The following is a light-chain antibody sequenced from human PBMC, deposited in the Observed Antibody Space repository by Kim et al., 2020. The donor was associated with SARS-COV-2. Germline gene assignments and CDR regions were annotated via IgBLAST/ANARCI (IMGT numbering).Light chain of an antibody. CDR2: RHN. V-gene: IGLV1-47*01. J-gene: IGLJ3*02. CDR1: SSNIDGNY. CDR3: VAWDDRVNGPV. Sequence: QSVLTQPPSASGTPGQRVAISCSGSSSNIDGNYVSWYQQFPGMAPKLLIYRHNQRPSGVPDRFSGSKSGTSASLAIEGLRSDDEAIYYCVAWDDRVNGPVFGGGTKVTVL.